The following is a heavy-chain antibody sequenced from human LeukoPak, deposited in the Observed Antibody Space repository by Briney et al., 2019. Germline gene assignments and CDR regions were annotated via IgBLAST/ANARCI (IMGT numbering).Heavy chain of an antibody. CDR1: GYTFTGYY. V-gene: IGHV1-2*02. CDR2: INPNSGGT. D-gene: IGHD3-3*01. Sequence: GASVKVSCKASGYTFTGYYMHWVRQAPGQGLEWMGWINPNSGGTNYAQKFQGRVTMTRDTSISTAYMELSRLRSDDTAVYYCARGETIFGVVIGAFGIWGQGTMVTASS. CDR3: ARGETIFGVVIGAFGI. J-gene: IGHJ3*02.